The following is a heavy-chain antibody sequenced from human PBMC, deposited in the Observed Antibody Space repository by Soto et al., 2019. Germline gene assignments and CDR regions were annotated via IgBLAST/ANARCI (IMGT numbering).Heavy chain of an antibody. D-gene: IGHD2-15*01. CDR2: ISAYNGNT. J-gene: IGHJ4*02. V-gene: IGHV1-18*01. CDR3: ASTPPLDPVHFDY. CDR1: GYTFTSYG. Sequence: QVQLVQSGAEVKKPGASVKVSCKASGYTFTSYGISWVRQAPGQGLEWMGWISAYNGNTNYAQKLHGRVTMTTATATSTAYRALRSLRSDDTAVYYCASTPPLDPVHFDYWGQGTLVTVSS.